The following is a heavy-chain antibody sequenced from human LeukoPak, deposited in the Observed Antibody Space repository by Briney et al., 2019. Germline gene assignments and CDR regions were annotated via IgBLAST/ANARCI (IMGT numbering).Heavy chain of an antibody. Sequence: SETLSLTCTVSGGSISSGGYYWSWIRQHPGKGLEWIGYIYYSGSTCYNPSLKSRVTISVDTSKNQFSLKLSSVTAADTAVYYCARVRYSSGWHDYWGQGTLVTVSS. CDR1: GGSISSGGYY. CDR3: ARVRYSSGWHDY. J-gene: IGHJ4*02. D-gene: IGHD6-19*01. CDR2: IYYSGST. V-gene: IGHV4-31*03.